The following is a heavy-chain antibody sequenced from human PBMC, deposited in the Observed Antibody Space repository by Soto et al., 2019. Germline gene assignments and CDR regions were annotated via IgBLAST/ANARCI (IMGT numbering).Heavy chain of an antibody. CDR3: AKGSELRISKGWFDP. CDR2: ISSGSI. CDR1: GFTFSSYS. Sequence: PGGSLRLSCAASGFTFSSYSMNWVRQAPGKGLEWVSYISSGSIGYADSVKGRFTISRDNAKNSLYLQMNSLRAEDTALYYCAKGSELRISKGWFDPWGQGTLVTVSS. D-gene: IGHD1-7*01. J-gene: IGHJ5*02. V-gene: IGHV3-48*04.